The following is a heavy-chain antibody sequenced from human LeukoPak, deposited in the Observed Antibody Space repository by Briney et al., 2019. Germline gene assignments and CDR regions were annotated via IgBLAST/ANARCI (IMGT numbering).Heavy chain of an antibody. D-gene: IGHD1-26*01. V-gene: IGHV1-2*02. J-gene: IGHJ4*02. CDR3: AREESGSYTYFDY. CDR1: GYTFTSYG. Sequence: GASVKVSCKASGYTFTSYGISWVRQAPGQGLEWMGWINPNSGGTNYAQKFQGRVTMTRDTSISTAYMELSRLRSDDTAVYYCAREESGSYTYFDYWGQGTLVTVSS. CDR2: INPNSGGT.